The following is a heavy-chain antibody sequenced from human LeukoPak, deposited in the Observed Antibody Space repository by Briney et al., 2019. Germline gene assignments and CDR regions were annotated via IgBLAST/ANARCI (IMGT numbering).Heavy chain of an antibody. CDR3: ARDVRSPMVRGVVFDY. D-gene: IGHD3-10*01. CDR2: ISAYNGNT. CDR1: GYTFTSYG. V-gene: IGHV1-18*01. J-gene: IGHJ4*02. Sequence: ASVKVSCKASGYTFTSYGISWVRQAPGQGLEWMGWISAYNGNTNYAQRLQGRVIMTTDTSTSTAYMELRSLRSDDTAVYYCARDVRSPMVRGVVFDYWGQGTLVIVSS.